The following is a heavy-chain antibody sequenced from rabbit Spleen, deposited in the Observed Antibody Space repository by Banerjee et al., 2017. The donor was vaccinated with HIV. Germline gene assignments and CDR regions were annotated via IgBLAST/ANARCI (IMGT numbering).Heavy chain of an antibody. V-gene: IGHV1S7*01. J-gene: IGHJ4*01. CDR1: GFDFSTYY. Sequence: QLKESGGGLVQPGGSLKLSYKGSGFDFSTYYMSWVRQAPGKGLEWIGYIDPFFGTTYYANWVNGRFTISNDNAQNTVFLQMTSLTVADTATYFCARDPAYSSGSGSAIPYLWGPGTLVTVS. D-gene: IGHD1-1*01. CDR2: IDPFFGTT. CDR3: ARDPAYSSGSGSAIPYL.